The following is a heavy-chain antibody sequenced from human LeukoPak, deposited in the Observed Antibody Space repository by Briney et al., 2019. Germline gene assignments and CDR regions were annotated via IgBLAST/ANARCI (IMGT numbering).Heavy chain of an antibody. Sequence: SETLSLTCTVSGFSISSGYFWGWIRQPPGKGLEWIAAIFHSGRTYYNPSLKSRVTVSDDKSKNQFSLKLSSVTAADTAVYYCARIFRGAYFDYWGQGTLVTVSS. CDR3: ARIFRGAYFDY. J-gene: IGHJ4*02. CDR2: IFHSGRT. V-gene: IGHV4-38-2*02. D-gene: IGHD3-10*01. CDR1: GFSISSGYF.